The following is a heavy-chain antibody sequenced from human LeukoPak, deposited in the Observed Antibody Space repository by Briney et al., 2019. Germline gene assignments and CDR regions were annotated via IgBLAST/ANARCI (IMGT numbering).Heavy chain of an antibody. CDR3: ARDGFVGAADY. CDR1: GYPFTTWE. V-gene: IGHV1-8*01. J-gene: IGHJ4*02. CDR2: VHPNSGNT. D-gene: IGHD6-13*01. Sequence: ASVKVSCKTSGYPFTTWEINWVRQAAGQGLEWMGWVHPNSGNTAYAQKFQGRVTMTRDTSISTAYMELSGLRFDDTAVFYCARDGFVGAADYWGQGTLVTVSS.